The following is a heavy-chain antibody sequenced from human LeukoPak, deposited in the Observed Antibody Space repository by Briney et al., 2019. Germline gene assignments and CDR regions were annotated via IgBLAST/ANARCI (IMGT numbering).Heavy chain of an antibody. D-gene: IGHD3-16*02. CDR3: ARRRDYVWGSYRSYYFDY. CDR2: IYPGDSDT. Sequence: GESLKISCKGSGYSFTSYWISWVRQMPGKGLEWMGIIYPGDSDTRYSPSFQGQVTISADKSISTAYLQWSSLKASDTAMYYCARRRDYVWGSYRSYYFDYWGQGTLVTVSS. CDR1: GYSFTSYW. J-gene: IGHJ4*02. V-gene: IGHV5-51*01.